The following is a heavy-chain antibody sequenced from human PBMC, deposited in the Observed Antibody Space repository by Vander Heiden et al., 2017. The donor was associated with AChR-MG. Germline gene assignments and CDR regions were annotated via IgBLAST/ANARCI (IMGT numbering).Heavy chain of an antibody. CDR2: IYHSGST. J-gene: IGHJ3*02. CDR1: GYSITSGYY. CDR3: ARDIVVVPAAIGDDAFDI. V-gene: IGHV4-38-2*02. D-gene: IGHD2-2*02. Sequence: QVQLQESGPGLVKPSETLSLTCAVSGYSITSGYYWGWIRRPPGKGLEWIGSIYHSGSTYYNPSLKSRVTISVDTSKNQFSLKLSSVTAADTAVYYCARDIVVVPAAIGDDAFDIWGQGTMVTVSS.